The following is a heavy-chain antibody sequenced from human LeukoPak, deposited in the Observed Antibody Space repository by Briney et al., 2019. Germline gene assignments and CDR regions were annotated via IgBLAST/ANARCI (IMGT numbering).Heavy chain of an antibody. CDR1: GGSISNYY. CDR3: ARGRWLQFSD. D-gene: IGHD5-24*01. Sequence: PSETLSLTCTVSGGSISNYYWNWIRQPPGKGLEWIGYIYFTGSTNYNPPLKSRVTISLDTSKNQFSLKLSSVTAADTAIYYCARGRWLQFSDWGPGTLVTVSS. CDR2: IYFTGST. J-gene: IGHJ4*02. V-gene: IGHV4-59*01.